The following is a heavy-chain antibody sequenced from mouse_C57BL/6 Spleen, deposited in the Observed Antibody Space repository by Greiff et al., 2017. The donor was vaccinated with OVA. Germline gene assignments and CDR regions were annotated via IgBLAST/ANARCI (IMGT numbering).Heavy chain of an antibody. V-gene: IGHV1-55*01. Sequence: QVQLQQPGAELVKPGASVKMSCKASGYTFTSYWITWVKQRPGHGLEWIGDIYPGSGSTNYNEKFKGKATLTVDTSSSTAYMQLSSLTSEDSAVYYCAREGYDPWLAYWGQGTLVTVSA. CDR3: AREGYDPWLAY. CDR1: GYTFTSYW. J-gene: IGHJ3*01. CDR2: IYPGSGST. D-gene: IGHD2-3*01.